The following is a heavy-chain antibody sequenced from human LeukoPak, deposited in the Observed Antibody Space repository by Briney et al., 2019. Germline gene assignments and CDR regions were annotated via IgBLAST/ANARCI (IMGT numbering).Heavy chain of an antibody. Sequence: SETLSLTCTVSGGSISSYYWSWIRQPPGKGLEGIGYIYYSGSTNYNPSLKSRVTISVDTSKNQFSLKLSSVTAADTAVYYCARPHYCSGGSCYHFDTWGQGTLVTVSS. CDR2: IYYSGST. V-gene: IGHV4-59*01. CDR3: ARPHYCSGGSCYHFDT. D-gene: IGHD2-15*01. CDR1: GGSISSYY. J-gene: IGHJ5*02.